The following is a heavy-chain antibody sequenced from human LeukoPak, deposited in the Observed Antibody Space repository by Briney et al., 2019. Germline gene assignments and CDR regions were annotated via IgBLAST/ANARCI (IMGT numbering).Heavy chain of an antibody. CDR2: INHSGST. J-gene: IGHJ4*02. CDR1: GGSFSGYY. CDR3: ARAWGYSYVDY. V-gene: IGHV4-34*01. D-gene: IGHD5-18*01. Sequence: PSETLSLTCAVYGGSFSGYYWSRIRQPPGKGLEWIGEINHSGSTNYNPSLKSRVTISVDTSKNQFSLKLSSVTAADTAVYYCARAWGYSYVDYWGQGTLVTVSS.